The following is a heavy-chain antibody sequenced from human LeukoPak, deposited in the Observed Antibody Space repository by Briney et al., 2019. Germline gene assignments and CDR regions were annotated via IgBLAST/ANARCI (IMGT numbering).Heavy chain of an antibody. CDR2: INPSGGSS. Sequence: ASVKVSCTASGYTFTSYYMHWVRQAPGQGLEWVGIINPSGGSSNYAQKFQGRVAMTRDTSISTVYMELSRLTFDDTAVYYCARDFSELTTIDYWGQGTLVTVSS. CDR3: ARDFSELTTIDY. J-gene: IGHJ4*02. CDR1: GYTFTSYY. D-gene: IGHD5-24*01. V-gene: IGHV1-46*01.